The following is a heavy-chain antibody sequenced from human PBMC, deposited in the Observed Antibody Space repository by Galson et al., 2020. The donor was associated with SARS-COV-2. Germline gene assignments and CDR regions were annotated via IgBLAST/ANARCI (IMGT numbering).Heavy chain of an antibody. CDR2: ISWDGGST. D-gene: IGHD6-19*01. J-gene: IGHJ6*02. Sequence: GWSLRLSCEASGFTLDDYTMHRVRQSPGKGLDWVSLISWDGGSTYYAVSVKGRFHIYRDNSKNSLYRQMNRQRTEDTALYYCAKNMVGYNSGWYHGGMDVWSQGTTVTVSS. CDR3: AKNMVGYNSGWYHGGMDV. CDR1: GFTLDDYT. V-gene: IGHV3-43*01.